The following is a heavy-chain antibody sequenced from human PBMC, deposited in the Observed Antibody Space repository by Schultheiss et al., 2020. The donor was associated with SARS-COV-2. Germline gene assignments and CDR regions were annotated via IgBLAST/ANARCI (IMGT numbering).Heavy chain of an antibody. CDR1: GFTFSSYD. Sequence: GGSLRLSCAASGFTFSSYDMHWVRQATGKGLEWVSAIGTAGDTYYPGSVKGRFTISRENAKNSLYLQMNSLRAEDTALYYCAKDMSMAGDIYYYNGMDVWGQGTTVTVSS. J-gene: IGHJ6*02. D-gene: IGHD6-19*01. CDR3: AKDMSMAGDIYYYNGMDV. V-gene: IGHV3-13*01. CDR2: IGTAGDT.